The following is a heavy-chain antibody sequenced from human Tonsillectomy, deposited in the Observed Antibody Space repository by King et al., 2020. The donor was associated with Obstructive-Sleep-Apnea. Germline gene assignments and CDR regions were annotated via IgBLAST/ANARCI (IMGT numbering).Heavy chain of an antibody. CDR2: ISAYNGNT. CDR3: ARDPPPYSRYYYGMDV. J-gene: IGHJ6*02. CDR1: GYTFPSYG. V-gene: IGHV1-18*01. Sequence: VQLVESGAEVKRPGASVKVSCKASGYTFPSYGISWVRQAPGQGLEWMGWISAYNGNTYYAQKVQGRVTMTTDTSTRTAYMELRSLRSDDTAVYYCARDPPPYSRYYYGMDVWGQGTTVTVSS. D-gene: IGHD4-11*01.